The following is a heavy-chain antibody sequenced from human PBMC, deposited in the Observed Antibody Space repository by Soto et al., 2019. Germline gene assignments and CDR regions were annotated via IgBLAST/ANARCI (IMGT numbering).Heavy chain of an antibody. CDR2: IYYSGST. CDR1: GGSISSSSYY. V-gene: IGHV4-39*01. J-gene: IGHJ4*02. Sequence: QLQLQESGPGLVKPSETLSLTCTVSGGSISSSSYYWGWIRQPPGKGLEWIGSIYYSGSTYYNPSPKSRVALSVDTSKIQLSLKLSSVTAADTAVYYCARYSSGTKPADYWGQGTLVTVSS. CDR3: ARYSSGTKPADY. D-gene: IGHD6-19*01.